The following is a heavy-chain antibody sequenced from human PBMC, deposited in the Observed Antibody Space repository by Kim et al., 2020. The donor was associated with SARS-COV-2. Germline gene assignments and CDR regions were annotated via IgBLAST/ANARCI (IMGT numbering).Heavy chain of an antibody. CDR3: ARDRRGIVVDYYFDY. V-gene: IGHV1-46*01. D-gene: IGHD3-22*01. Sequence: QKFQGRVTMTRDTSTSTVYMELSSLRSEDTAVYYWARDRRGIVVDYYFDYWGQGTLVTVSS. J-gene: IGHJ4*02.